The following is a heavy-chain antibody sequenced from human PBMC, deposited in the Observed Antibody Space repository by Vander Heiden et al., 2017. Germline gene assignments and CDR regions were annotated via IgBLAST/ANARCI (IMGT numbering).Heavy chain of an antibody. Sequence: QVQLQESGPGLVKPSETLSLTCTVSGGSISSYYWSWIRQPAGKGLEWIGRIYTSGSTNYNPSLKSRVTMSVDTSKNQFSLKLSSVTAADTAVYYCARGPPRITIFGVVTNNWFDPWGQGTLVTVSS. CDR1: GGSISSYY. J-gene: IGHJ5*02. CDR3: ARGPPRITIFGVVTNNWFDP. V-gene: IGHV4-4*07. D-gene: IGHD3-3*01. CDR2: IYTSGST.